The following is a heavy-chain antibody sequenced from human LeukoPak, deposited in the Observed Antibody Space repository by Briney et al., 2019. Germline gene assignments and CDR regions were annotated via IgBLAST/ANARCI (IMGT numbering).Heavy chain of an antibody. CDR1: GGSISSYY. V-gene: IGHV4-59*08. J-gene: IGHJ4*02. D-gene: IGHD5-12*01. CDR2: IYYSGST. CDR3: ARHGGYDVAFDY. Sequence: PSETLSLTCTVSGGSISSYYWSWTRQPPGKGLEWIGYIYYSGSTNYNPSPKSRVTISVDTSKNQFSLKLSSVTAADTAVYYCARHGGYDVAFDYWGQGTLVTVSS.